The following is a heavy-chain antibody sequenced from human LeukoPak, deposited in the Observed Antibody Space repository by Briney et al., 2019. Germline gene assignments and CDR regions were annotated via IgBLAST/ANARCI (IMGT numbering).Heavy chain of an antibody. CDR1: GFTFSSYA. CDR2: ISGSATT. D-gene: IGHD6-19*01. CDR3: AKTDSSGWYRADY. Sequence: GGSLRLSCAASGFTFSSYAMSWVRQAPGKGLEWVSAISGSATTYYADSVRGRFIISRDNSKNTLYLQMNSLRAEDTAVYYCAKTDSSGWYRADYWGQGTLVTVSS. V-gene: IGHV3-23*01. J-gene: IGHJ4*02.